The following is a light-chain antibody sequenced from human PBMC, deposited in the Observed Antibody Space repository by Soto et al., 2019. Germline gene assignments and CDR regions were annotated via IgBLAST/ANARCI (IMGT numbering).Light chain of an antibody. Sequence: IVMKQSPATLSVSPGERATLSCRASQSVTSYLAWYQQKPGQAPRLLIYDVSNRASGIPARFSGSGSETDFTLTISSLEPEDFAVYYCQQRSDWPLTFGQGTRLEI. CDR2: DVS. J-gene: IGKJ5*01. CDR3: QQRSDWPLT. V-gene: IGKV3-11*01. CDR1: QSVTSY.